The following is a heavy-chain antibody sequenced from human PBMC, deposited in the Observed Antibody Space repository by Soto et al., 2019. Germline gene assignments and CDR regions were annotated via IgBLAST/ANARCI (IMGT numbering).Heavy chain of an antibody. D-gene: IGHD3-16*02. CDR3: AGQTYDYSWGSYRAFGAFDI. CDR2: IYYSGST. J-gene: IGHJ3*02. Sequence: QVQLQESGPGLVKPSETLSLTCTVSGGSISSYYWSWIRQPPGKGLEWLGYIYYSGSTNYNPSLKSRVTISVDTSKNQFSLKLSSVTAADTAVYYCAGQTYDYSWGSYRAFGAFDIWGQGTMVTVSS. CDR1: GGSISSYY. V-gene: IGHV4-59*08.